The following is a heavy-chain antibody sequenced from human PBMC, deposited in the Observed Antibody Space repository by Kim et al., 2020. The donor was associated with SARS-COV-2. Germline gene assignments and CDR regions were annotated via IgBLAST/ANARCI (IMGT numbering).Heavy chain of an antibody. D-gene: IGHD4-17*01. V-gene: IGHV3-74*01. CDR1: GFTFSSYW. CDR3: ARGDHSTVTTGYYYGMDV. J-gene: IGHJ6*02. CDR2: INSDGSST. Sequence: LSLTCAASGFTFSSYWMHWVRQAPGKGLVWVSRINSDGSSTSYADSVKGRFTISRDNAKNTLYLQMNSLRAEDTAVYYCARGDHSTVTTGYYYGMDVWGQGTTVTVSS.